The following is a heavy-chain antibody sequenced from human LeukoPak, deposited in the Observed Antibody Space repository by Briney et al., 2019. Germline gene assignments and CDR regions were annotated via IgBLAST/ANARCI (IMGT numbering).Heavy chain of an antibody. V-gene: IGHV3-43*01. CDR3: AKGVGSSWYNVFDY. CDR2: ISWDGGST. Sequence: GGSLRLSCAASGFTFDDDTMHWVRQAPGKGLEWVSLISWDGGSTYYADSVKGRFTISRDNSKNSLYLQMNSLRTEDTALYYCAKGVGSSWYNVFDYWGQGTLVTVSS. D-gene: IGHD6-13*01. J-gene: IGHJ4*02. CDR1: GFTFDDDT.